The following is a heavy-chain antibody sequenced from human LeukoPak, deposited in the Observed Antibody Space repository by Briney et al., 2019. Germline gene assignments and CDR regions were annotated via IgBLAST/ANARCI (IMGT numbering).Heavy chain of an antibody. CDR1: GYTFTSYD. D-gene: IGHD6-13*01. Sequence: ASVKVSCKASGYTFTSYDINWVRQATGQGLEWMGWMNPNSGNTGYAQKFQGRVTMTRNTSISTAYMELSSLRSEDTAVYYCATQYSSSWSTDFDYWGQGTLVTVSS. CDR3: ATQYSSSWSTDFDY. CDR2: MNPNSGNT. V-gene: IGHV1-8*01. J-gene: IGHJ4*02.